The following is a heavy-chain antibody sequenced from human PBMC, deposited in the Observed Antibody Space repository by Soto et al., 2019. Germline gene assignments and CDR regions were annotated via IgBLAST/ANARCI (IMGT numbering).Heavy chain of an antibody. CDR2: VFYTGMA. CDR1: GGSLGSYY. Sequence: KTSETLSLTCTVSGGSLGSYYWSWIRQPPWKGLEWIGYVFYTGMANYNASLKSRVSISLDTSNYQFSLKLSSVTAADTAVYYCARDGDGRMTTNPYYYNGMDVGGPGTKVTVSS. V-gene: IGHV4-59*01. J-gene: IGHJ6*02. CDR3: ARDGDGRMTTNPYYYNGMDV. D-gene: IGHD4-4*01.